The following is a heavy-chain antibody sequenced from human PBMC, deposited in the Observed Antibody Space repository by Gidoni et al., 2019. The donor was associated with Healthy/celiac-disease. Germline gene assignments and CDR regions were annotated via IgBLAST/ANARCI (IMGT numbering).Heavy chain of an antibody. V-gene: IGHV4-59*01. CDR2: IYYSGST. CDR3: ARGGYANDAFDI. J-gene: IGHJ3*02. Sequence: QVQLQESGPGLVKPSATLSLTCTVSGGSISSYYWSWIRQPPGKGLEWIGYIYYSGSTNYNPSLKSRVTISVDTSKNQFSLKLSSVTAADTAVYYCARGGYANDAFDIWGQGTMVTVSS. D-gene: IGHD6-25*01. CDR1: GGSISSYY.